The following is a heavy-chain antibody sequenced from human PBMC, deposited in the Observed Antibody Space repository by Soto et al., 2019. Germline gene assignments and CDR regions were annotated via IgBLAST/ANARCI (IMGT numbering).Heavy chain of an antibody. J-gene: IGHJ4*02. CDR2: MNPNSGNT. D-gene: IGHD2-21*02. V-gene: IGHV1-8*01. Sequence: QVQLVQSGAEVKKPGASVKVSCKASGYTFPSYDINWVRQATGQGLEWMGWMNPNSGNTGYAQQSQGRVIMTKNTSICTAHMGLRSLRSEDTALYSCARARLLQYCGGDCYSNWGQGTLVTFSS. CDR3: ARARLLQYCGGDCYSN. CDR1: GYTFPSYD.